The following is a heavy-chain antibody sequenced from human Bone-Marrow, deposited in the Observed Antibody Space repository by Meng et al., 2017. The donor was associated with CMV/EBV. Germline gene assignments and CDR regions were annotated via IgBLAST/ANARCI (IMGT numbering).Heavy chain of an antibody. Sequence: GESLKISCATSGLNFKIYGMHWVRQLPGKGLEWVAFIRYDGSNKYYADSVKGRFTISRDNSKNTLYLQMNSLRAEDTAVYYCAKSTGHAWGQGTLVTVSS. CDR2: IRYDGSNK. D-gene: IGHD3-10*01. J-gene: IGHJ4*02. CDR3: AKSTGHA. CDR1: GLNFKIYG. V-gene: IGHV3-30*02.